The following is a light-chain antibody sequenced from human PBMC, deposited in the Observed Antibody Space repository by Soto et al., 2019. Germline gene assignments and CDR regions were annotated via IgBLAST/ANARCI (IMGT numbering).Light chain of an antibody. CDR2: GTS. CDR3: QQYGTSPLT. V-gene: IGKV3-20*01. J-gene: IGKJ4*01. Sequence: EIVLTQSPGTLSLSPGERDTLSCRASQSVSSSYLAWYQQKPGQAPRLLIYGTSSRATGIPDRFSGSGSGTDFTLTISRLEPEDFAVYYCQQYGTSPLTFGGGTKEDIK. CDR1: QSVSSSY.